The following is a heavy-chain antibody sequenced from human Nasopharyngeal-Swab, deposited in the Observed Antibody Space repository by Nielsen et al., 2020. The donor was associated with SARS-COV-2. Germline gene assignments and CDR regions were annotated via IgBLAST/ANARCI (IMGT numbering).Heavy chain of an antibody. CDR1: GYTFTSYY. CDR3: AREFCSSTSCYGPSYYYYGMDV. V-gene: IGHV1-46*01. Sequence: ASVKVSCKASGYTFTSYYMHWVRQAPGQGLEWMGIINPSGGSTSYAQKFQGRVTMTRDTPASTVYMELSSLRSEDTAVYYCAREFCSSTSCYGPSYYYYGMDVWGQGTTVTVSS. CDR2: INPSGGST. J-gene: IGHJ6*02. D-gene: IGHD2-2*01.